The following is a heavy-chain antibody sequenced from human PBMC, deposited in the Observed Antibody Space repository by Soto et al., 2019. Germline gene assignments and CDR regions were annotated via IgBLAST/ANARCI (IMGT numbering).Heavy chain of an antibody. D-gene: IGHD3-16*01. Sequence: QVQLVQSGDEVKKPGASVKISCNASGYIFVNYGIAWVRQAPGQGLEWMGWISPYTGNTHSASKVQGRLTMTTDTSTSTAYMDLGSLTSDDTAVYYCVMVDNYVTPAPQDVWGQGTTVTV. CDR1: GYIFVNYG. CDR2: ISPYTGNT. J-gene: IGHJ6*02. CDR3: VMVDNYVTPAPQDV. V-gene: IGHV1-18*01.